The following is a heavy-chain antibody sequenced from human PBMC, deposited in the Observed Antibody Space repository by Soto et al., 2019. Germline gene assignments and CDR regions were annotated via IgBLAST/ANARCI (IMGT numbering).Heavy chain of an antibody. V-gene: IGHV3-48*03. CDR3: ATANGGVLYYAMDV. Sequence: GGSLRLSCTASGFTFWNYEMSWVRRAPGKGLEWLSYISDDGTSMQYAESVKGRFTISRDNSKTSVYLQMSSLRGDDTAVYFCATANGGVLYYAMDVWGQGVTVTVSS. J-gene: IGHJ6*02. CDR2: ISDDGTSM. CDR1: GFTFWNYE. D-gene: IGHD2-8*01.